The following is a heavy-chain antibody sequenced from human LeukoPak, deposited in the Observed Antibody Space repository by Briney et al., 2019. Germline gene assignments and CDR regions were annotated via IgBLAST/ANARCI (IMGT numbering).Heavy chain of an antibody. J-gene: IGHJ6*03. CDR1: GFTFSRYG. Sequence: GGSLRLSCAASGFTFSRYGMSWVRQAPGKGLEWVSAITGSGGSTYYADSVKGRFTISRDNAKNSLYLQMNSLRAADTAVYYCARGQTYYYDSSGLRRKKRYYYYMDVWGKGTTVTVSS. V-gene: IGHV3-23*01. CDR2: ITGSGGST. CDR3: ARGQTYYYDSSGLRRKKRYYYYMDV. D-gene: IGHD3-22*01.